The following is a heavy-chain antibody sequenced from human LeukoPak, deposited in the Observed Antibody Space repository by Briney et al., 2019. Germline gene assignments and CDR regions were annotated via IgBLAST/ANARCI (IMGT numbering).Heavy chain of an antibody. V-gene: IGHV4-39*02. CDR1: GGSVSTTTSY. Sequence: SETLSLTCTVSGGSVSTTTSYWGWIRQPPGKGLEWIGTTHYTGSTYYNPSLKNRVAMSVDTSKNLLSLNLASVTATDTALYFCARRSGPSLTNTFDIWGQGTMVTVSS. CDR2: THYTGST. D-gene: IGHD2-2*01. CDR3: ARRSGPSLTNTFDI. J-gene: IGHJ3*02.